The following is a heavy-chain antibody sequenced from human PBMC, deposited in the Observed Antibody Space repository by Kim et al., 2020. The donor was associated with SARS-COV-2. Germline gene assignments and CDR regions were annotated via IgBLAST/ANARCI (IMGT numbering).Heavy chain of an antibody. CDR3: AKNSGNYYFDS. CDR2: IASDGSQK. D-gene: IGHD1-7*01. CDR1: GLIFSKSG. V-gene: IGHV3-30*02. Sequence: GGSLRLSCAASGLIFSKSGMHWVRQAPGKGLEWVSLIASDGSQKYYADSVEGRFTISRDNSKNTLYLQMNTLRAEDTAVYYCAKNSGNYYFDSWGQGTLV. J-gene: IGHJ4*02.